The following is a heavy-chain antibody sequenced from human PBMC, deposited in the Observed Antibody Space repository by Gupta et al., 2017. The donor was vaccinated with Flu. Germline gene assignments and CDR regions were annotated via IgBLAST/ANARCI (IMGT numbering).Heavy chain of an antibody. CDR1: GFTFSDYS. CDR2: ITKHSNYI. CDR3: ARASSHYFDSRGH. V-gene: IGHV3-21*02. D-gene: IGHD3-22*01. J-gene: IGHJ1*01. Sequence: EIQLVESGGGLVKPGGSLRLSCAASGFTFSDYSMNWVRQAPGKGLEWVSSITKHSNYIYYADSVKGRFTISRDNAKNSLYPQMNSLRAADTAVYYGARASSHYFDSRGHWGQGTLVTVSA.